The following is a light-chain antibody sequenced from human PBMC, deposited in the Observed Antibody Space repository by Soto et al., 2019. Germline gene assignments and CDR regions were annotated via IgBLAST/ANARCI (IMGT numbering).Light chain of an antibody. Sequence: DIQMTQSPSSLSASVGDRVTITCQASQDISNYLNWYQQKPGKAPKLLIYDASNLETGVPSRFSGSGSGTDFTCPISSLQPEDIATYYCQQYDNLPYTFGQGTKLQIK. CDR2: DAS. V-gene: IGKV1-33*01. J-gene: IGKJ2*01. CDR3: QQYDNLPYT. CDR1: QDISNY.